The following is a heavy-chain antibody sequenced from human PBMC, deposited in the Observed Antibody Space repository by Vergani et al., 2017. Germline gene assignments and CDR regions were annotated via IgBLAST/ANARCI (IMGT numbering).Heavy chain of an antibody. CDR2: INTNTENP. CDR3: AREDREMYSDYDSRFDY. J-gene: IGHJ4*02. D-gene: IGHD4-11*01. V-gene: IGHV7-4-1*02. CDR1: GYTFTNYT. Sequence: QVQLVQSGSELKKPGASVKVSCKASGYTFTNYTMNWVRQAPGQGLEWMGWINTNTENPTYAQGFTGRFLFSLDTPVSTAYLQINSLQAVDTAVYYCAREDREMYSDYDSRFDYWGQGTLVTVSS.